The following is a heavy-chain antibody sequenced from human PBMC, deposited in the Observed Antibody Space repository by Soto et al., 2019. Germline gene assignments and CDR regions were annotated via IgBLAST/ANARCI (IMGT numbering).Heavy chain of an antibody. CDR1: GFTFSTYA. J-gene: IGHJ6*02. Sequence: LKLSCAASGFTFSTYAMSWVLQPPGKGLEWVSAISGSGGSTYYADSVKGRFTISRDNSKNTLYLQMNSLRAEDTAVYYCAKDLVPAAIDGMDVWGQGTTVTVSS. CDR2: ISGSGGST. D-gene: IGHD2-2*01. V-gene: IGHV3-23*01. CDR3: AKDLVPAAIDGMDV.